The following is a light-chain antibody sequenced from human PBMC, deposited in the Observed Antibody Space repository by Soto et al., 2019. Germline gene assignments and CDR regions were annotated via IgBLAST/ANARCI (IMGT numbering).Light chain of an antibody. J-gene: IGKJ4*01. Sequence: EIVLTQSPATLSLSPGERATLSCRASQNISTSLAWYQQKPGQAPRLLIDDASERATGLPARFSGSGSGTDFTLTISSLEPEDFAVYYCQQRGNRPPLTFGGGTKVEIK. CDR2: DAS. CDR1: QNISTS. V-gene: IGKV3-11*01. CDR3: QQRGNRPPLT.